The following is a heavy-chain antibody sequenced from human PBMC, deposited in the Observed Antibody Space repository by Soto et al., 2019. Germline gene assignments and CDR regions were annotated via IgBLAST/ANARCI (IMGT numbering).Heavy chain of an antibody. Sequence: SVKVCFKASGGPFSSYAISLVRQAPGQGLEWMGGIIPIFGTANYAQKFQGRVTITADKSTSTAYMELSSLRSEDTAVYYCASRITIFGVAIGWFDPWGQGTMVTVSS. J-gene: IGHJ5*02. CDR1: GGPFSSYA. CDR2: IIPIFGTA. CDR3: ASRITIFGVAIGWFDP. D-gene: IGHD3-3*01. V-gene: IGHV1-69*06.